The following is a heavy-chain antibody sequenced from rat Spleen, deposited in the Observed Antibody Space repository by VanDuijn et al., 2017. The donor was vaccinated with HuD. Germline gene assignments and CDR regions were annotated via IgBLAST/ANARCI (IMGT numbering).Heavy chain of an antibody. D-gene: IGHD1-3*01. Sequence: EVQLVESGGGLVQPGRSLTVSCVASGFTFSDYWMTWIRQAPGKGLEWVASITNAGVGTHYSDSVKGRFTISRDNAKSTLYLQMNSLRSEDTATYYCTRFNYGTYGWFAYWGQGTLVTVSS. CDR3: TRFNYGTYGWFAY. CDR2: ITNAGVGT. J-gene: IGHJ3*01. CDR1: GFTFSDYW. V-gene: IGHV5-31*01.